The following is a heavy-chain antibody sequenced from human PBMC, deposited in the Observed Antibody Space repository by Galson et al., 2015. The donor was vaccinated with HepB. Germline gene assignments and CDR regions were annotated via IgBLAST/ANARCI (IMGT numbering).Heavy chain of an antibody. J-gene: IGHJ6*02. CDR1: GGSISSYY. D-gene: IGHD3-10*01. Sequence: LSLTCTVSGGSISSYYWSWIRQPPGKGLEWIGYIYYSGSTNYNPSLKSRVTISVDTSKNQFSLKLSSVTAADTAVYYCARGFGENYYYYGMDVWGQGTTVTVSS. V-gene: IGHV4-59*01. CDR3: ARGFGENYYYYGMDV. CDR2: IYYSGST.